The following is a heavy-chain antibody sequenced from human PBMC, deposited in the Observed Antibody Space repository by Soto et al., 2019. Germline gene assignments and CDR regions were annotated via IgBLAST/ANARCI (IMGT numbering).Heavy chain of an antibody. CDR1: GYSFTTHG. CDR2: ISAYNGDA. J-gene: IGHJ6*02. Sequence: GASVKVSCKASGYSFTTHGISWVRRAPGHGLEWMGWISAYNGDAHYVQRFQGRLTMTTXXXXXXXXXXXXSLTSDDTAVYYCARDPPFSGILRGTPLMDVWGQGTTVTVSS. D-gene: IGHD4-17*01. V-gene: IGHV1-18*04. CDR3: ARDPPFSGILRGTPLMDV.